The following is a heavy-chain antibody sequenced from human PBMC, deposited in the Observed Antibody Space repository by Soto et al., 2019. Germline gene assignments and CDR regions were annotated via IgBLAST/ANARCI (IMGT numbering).Heavy chain of an antibody. Sequence: QVQLVESGGGVVQPGRSLRLSCAASGFTFSSYAMHWVRQAPGKGLEWVAIIWYDGSNKYYADSVKGRFTISRDNSKNTLYLQMNSLRVEDTAVYYCARKGAGYSYVIDYWGQGTRVTVSS. V-gene: IGHV3-33*01. J-gene: IGHJ4*02. CDR3: ARKGAGYSYVIDY. CDR1: GFTFSSYA. D-gene: IGHD5-18*01. CDR2: IWYDGSNK.